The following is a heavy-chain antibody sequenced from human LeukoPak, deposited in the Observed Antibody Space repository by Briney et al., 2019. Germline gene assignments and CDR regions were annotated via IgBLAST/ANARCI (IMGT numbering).Heavy chain of an antibody. D-gene: IGHD1-26*01. CDR2: IYYSGST. Sequence: SETLSLTCTVSGGSISSYYWSWIRQPPGKGLEWIGYIYYSGSTNYNPSLKSRVTISVDTSKNQFSLKLSSVTAADTAVYYCARDGRVSPYYGMDVWGQGTTVTVTS. V-gene: IGHV4-59*01. CDR1: GGSISSYY. J-gene: IGHJ6*02. CDR3: ARDGRVSPYYGMDV.